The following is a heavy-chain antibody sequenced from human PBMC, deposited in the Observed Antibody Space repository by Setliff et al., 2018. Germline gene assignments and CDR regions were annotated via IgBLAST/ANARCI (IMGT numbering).Heavy chain of an antibody. J-gene: IGHJ4*02. CDR1: GYTFTSYA. V-gene: IGHV1-3*01. CDR3: ARDGGYCSGGSCYGLDY. D-gene: IGHD2-15*01. CDR2: INAGNGNT. Sequence: GPSVKVSCKASGYTFTSYAMHWVRQAPGQRLEWMGWINAGNGNTKYSQKFQGRVTITRDTSASTAYMELSSLRSEDTAVYYCARDGGYCSGGSCYGLDYWGQGTLVTDSS.